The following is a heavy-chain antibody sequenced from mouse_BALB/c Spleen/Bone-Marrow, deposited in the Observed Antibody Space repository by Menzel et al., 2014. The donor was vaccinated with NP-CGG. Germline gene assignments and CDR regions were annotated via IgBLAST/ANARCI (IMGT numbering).Heavy chain of an antibody. Sequence: QVQLQQPGAELVKPGASVKMSCKASGYTFTSYWMHWVKQRPGQGLEWIGVIDPSDSYTSYNQKFKGKATLTVDTSSSTAYIQHSSVTSEDSAVYYGTRGEVQAMDYWGQGTSVTVSS. J-gene: IGHJ4*01. V-gene: IGHV1S127*01. CDR3: TRGEVQAMDY. D-gene: IGHD2-14*01. CDR2: IDPSDSYT. CDR1: GYTFTSYW.